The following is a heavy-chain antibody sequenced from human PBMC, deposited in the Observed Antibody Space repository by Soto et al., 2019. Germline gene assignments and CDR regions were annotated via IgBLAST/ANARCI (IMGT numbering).Heavy chain of an antibody. Sequence: QVQLVESGGGVVQPGRSLRLSCAASGFTFSSYGMHWVRQAPGKGLEWVAVIWYDGSNKYYADSVKGRFTISRDNSKNTLYLQMNSLRAEDTAVYYCARDEERCMLYCALDYWGQGTLVTVSS. V-gene: IGHV3-33*01. D-gene: IGHD2-8*01. CDR1: GFTFSSYG. CDR2: IWYDGSNK. J-gene: IGHJ4*02. CDR3: ARDEERCMLYCALDY.